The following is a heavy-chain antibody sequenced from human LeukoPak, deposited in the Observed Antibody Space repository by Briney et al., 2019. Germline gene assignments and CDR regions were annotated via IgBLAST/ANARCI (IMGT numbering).Heavy chain of an antibody. J-gene: IGHJ4*02. CDR3: ASGHSYDILTGYYY. Sequence: ASVKVSRKASGYTFTSYDIHWVRQATGQGLEWMGRMNPNRGDTDYAQKFQGRVTMTRDTSISTAYMELSRLRSDDTAVYYCASGHSYDILTGYYYWGQGTLVTVSS. CDR2: MNPNRGDT. V-gene: IGHV1-8*01. D-gene: IGHD3-9*01. CDR1: GYTFTSYD.